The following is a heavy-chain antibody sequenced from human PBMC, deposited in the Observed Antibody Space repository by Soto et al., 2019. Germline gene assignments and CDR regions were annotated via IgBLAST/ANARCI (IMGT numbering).Heavy chain of an antibody. V-gene: IGHV3-53*02. CDR1: GFTVSSNY. CDR3: ASSVDTAMVTASFYYYYGMDV. Sequence: EVQLVETGGGLIQPGGSLRLSCAASGFTVSSNYMSWVRQAPGKGLEWVSVIYSGGSTYYADSVKGRFTISRDNSKNTLYLQMNSLRAEDTAVYYCASSVDTAMVTASFYYYYGMDVWGQGTTVTVSS. CDR2: IYSGGST. D-gene: IGHD5-18*01. J-gene: IGHJ6*02.